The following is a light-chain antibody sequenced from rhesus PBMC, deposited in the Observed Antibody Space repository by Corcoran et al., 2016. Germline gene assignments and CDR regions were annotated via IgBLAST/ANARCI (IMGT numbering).Light chain of an antibody. J-gene: IGKJ4*01. V-gene: IGKV1-25*01. CDR2: KAS. Sequence: DIQMTQSPSSLSASVGDTVTITCRASQGISSYLVWYQQKPGKAPKLLIYKASTLQSGVPSRFSGSGSRTDFTLTISTLQPEDFATYYCQQHNSYPLTFGGGTKVEIK. CDR1: QGISSY. CDR3: QQHNSYPLT.